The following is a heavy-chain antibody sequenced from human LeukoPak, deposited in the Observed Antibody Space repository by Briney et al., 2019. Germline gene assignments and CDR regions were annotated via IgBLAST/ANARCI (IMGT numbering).Heavy chain of an antibody. Sequence: SETLSLTCTVSGGSISSSSYYWGWIRQPPGKGLEWIGSIYYSGSTYYNPSLKSRVTISVDTSKNQFSLKLSSVTAADAAVYYCARHARGRYCGRTSCYIHPIDYWGQGTLVTVSS. J-gene: IGHJ4*02. CDR3: ARHARGRYCGRTSCYIHPIDY. CDR1: GGSISSSSYY. V-gene: IGHV4-39*01. D-gene: IGHD2-2*02. CDR2: IYYSGST.